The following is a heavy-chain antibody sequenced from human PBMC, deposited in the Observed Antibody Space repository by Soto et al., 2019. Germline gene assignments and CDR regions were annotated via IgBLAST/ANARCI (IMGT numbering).Heavy chain of an antibody. V-gene: IGHV1-18*01. Sequence: GASVKVSCKASGYTFTSYGISWVRQAPGQGLEWMGWISAYNGNTNYAQKLQGRVTMTTDTSTSTAYMELRSLRSDDTAVYYCARDLGFLEWLPIGGFDYWGKGTLVTVSS. CDR2: ISAYNGNT. J-gene: IGHJ4*02. CDR3: ARDLGFLEWLPIGGFDY. CDR1: GYTFTSYG. D-gene: IGHD3-3*02.